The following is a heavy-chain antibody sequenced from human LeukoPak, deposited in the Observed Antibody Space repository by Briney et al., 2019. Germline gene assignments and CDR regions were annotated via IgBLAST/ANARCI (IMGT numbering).Heavy chain of an antibody. CDR1: GFTFSTYV. V-gene: IGHV3-23*01. CDR3: AKGNWRYFDY. J-gene: IGHJ4*02. D-gene: IGHD1-1*01. Sequence: GGSLRLSCAASGFTFSTYVMSWVRQAPGKGLEWVSAINGSGGSTYYADSVKGRFTISRDNSKNTLYLQMNSLGAVVTAVYYCAKGNWRYFDYWGEGTLVTVPS. CDR2: INGSGGST.